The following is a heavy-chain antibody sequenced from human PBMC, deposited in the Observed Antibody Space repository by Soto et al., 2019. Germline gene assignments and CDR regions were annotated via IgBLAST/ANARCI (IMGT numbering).Heavy chain of an antibody. CDR2: IIPIFGTA. Sequence: SVKVSCKASGGPFSSYAISWVRQAPGQGLEWMGGIIPIFGTANYAQKFQGRVTITADESTSTAYMELSSLRSDDTAVYYCARLDVLATRSKGVDYWGQGTLVTVSS. D-gene: IGHD5-12*01. CDR1: GGPFSSYA. J-gene: IGHJ4*02. CDR3: ARLDVLATRSKGVDY. V-gene: IGHV1-69*13.